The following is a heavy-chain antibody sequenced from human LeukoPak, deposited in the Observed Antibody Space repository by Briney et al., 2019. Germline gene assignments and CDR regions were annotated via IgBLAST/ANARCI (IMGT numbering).Heavy chain of an antibody. V-gene: IGHV3-13*01. CDR3: ARGIAVAGDAFDI. Sequence: GGSLRLSCAASGFTFSSYDMHWVRQATGKGLEWVSAIGTVGDTYYPGSVKGRFTISRENAKNSLYLQMNSLRAGDTAVYYCARGIAVAGDAFDIWGQGTMVTVSS. D-gene: IGHD6-19*01. CDR2: IGTVGDT. CDR1: GFTFSSYD. J-gene: IGHJ3*02.